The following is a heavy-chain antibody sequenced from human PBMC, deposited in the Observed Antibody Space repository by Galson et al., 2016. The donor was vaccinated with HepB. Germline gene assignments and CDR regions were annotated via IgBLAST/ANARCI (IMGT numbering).Heavy chain of an antibody. CDR3: AKGAGGYYDY. J-gene: IGHJ4*02. CDR1: GYTFDSYF. CDR2: ITSGSGDT. D-gene: IGHD4/OR15-4a*01. V-gene: IGHV1-3*01. Sequence: SVKVSCQASGYTFDSYFLHWLRQAPGQRPEWMGWITSGSGDTLYSQNFQGRLSITRDTSATTAYMELSGLRSEDTAIYFCAKGAGGYYDYWGQGTLVTVSS.